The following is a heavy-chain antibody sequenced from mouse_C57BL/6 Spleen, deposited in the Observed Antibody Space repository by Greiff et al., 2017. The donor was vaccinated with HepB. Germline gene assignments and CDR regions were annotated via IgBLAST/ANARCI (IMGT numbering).Heavy chain of an antibody. Sequence: QVQLQQSGAELVKPGASVKISCKASGYAFSSYWMNWVKQRPGKGLEWIGQIYPGDGDTNYNGKFKGKATLTADKSSSTAYMQLSSLTSEDSAVYFCARLEYYYAMDYWGQGTSVTVSS. CDR3: ARLEYYYAMDY. J-gene: IGHJ4*01. CDR2: IYPGDGDT. V-gene: IGHV1-80*01. CDR1: GYAFSSYW.